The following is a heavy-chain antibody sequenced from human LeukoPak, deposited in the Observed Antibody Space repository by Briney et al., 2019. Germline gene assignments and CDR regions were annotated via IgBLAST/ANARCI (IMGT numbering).Heavy chain of an antibody. CDR1: GYSIGSGYY. CDR3: AGILYYYDSSGYSNNWFDP. J-gene: IGHJ5*02. Sequence: SETLSLTCTVSGYSIGSGYYWGWIRQPPGKGLEWIGSIYHSGSTYYNPSLKSRVTISVDTSKNQFSLKLSSVTAADTAVYYCAGILYYYDSSGYSNNWFDPWGQGTLVTVSS. CDR2: IYHSGST. D-gene: IGHD3-22*01. V-gene: IGHV4-38-2*02.